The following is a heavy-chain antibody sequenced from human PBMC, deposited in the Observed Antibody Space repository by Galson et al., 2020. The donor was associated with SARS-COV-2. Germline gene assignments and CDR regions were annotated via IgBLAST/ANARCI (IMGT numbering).Heavy chain of an antibody. CDR3: AREGNIAAAGFIDP. V-gene: IGHV1-69*04. Sequence: SVKVSCKASGGTFSSYAISWVRQAPGQGLEWMGRIIPILGIANYAQKFQGRVTITADKSTSTAYMELSSLRSEDTAVYYCAREGNIAAAGFIDPWGQGTLVTVSS. D-gene: IGHD6-13*01. CDR2: IIPILGIA. J-gene: IGHJ5*02. CDR1: GGTFSSYA.